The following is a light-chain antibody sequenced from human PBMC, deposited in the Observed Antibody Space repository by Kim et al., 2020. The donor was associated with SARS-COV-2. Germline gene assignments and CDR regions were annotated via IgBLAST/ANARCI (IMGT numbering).Light chain of an antibody. CDR1: QSTNNY. CDR3: QQRVT. Sequence: DIQLTQSPSSLSASVGDRVTITCRASQSTNNYLNWYQHKPGKAPKLLIYGASHLQSGVPSRFSGSGSGTDFTLTISSLRPDDFASYYCQQRVTFGGGTKVDIK. CDR2: GAS. J-gene: IGKJ4*01. V-gene: IGKV1-39*01.